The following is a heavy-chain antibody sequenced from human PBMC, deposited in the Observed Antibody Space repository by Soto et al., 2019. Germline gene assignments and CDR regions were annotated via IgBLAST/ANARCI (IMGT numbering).Heavy chain of an antibody. V-gene: IGHV4-31*02. J-gene: IGHJ6*03. D-gene: IGHD1-26*01. CDR3: ARDLRRVEPTHYYMDV. CDR2: IYYSGST. Sequence: SETLSLTCTVSGGSISTGGYYWSWIRQHPGKGLEWIGYIYYSGSTYYNPSLKSRVTISVDTSKNQFSLKLSSVTAADTAVYYCARDLRRVEPTHYYMDVWGKGTTVTVSS. CDR1: GGSISTGGYY.